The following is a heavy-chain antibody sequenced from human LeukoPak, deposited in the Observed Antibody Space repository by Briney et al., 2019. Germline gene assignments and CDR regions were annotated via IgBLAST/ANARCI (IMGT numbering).Heavy chain of an antibody. Sequence: GGSLRLSCAASGFTFSNAWMNWVRKAPGKGLEWVANIRQDGDTKYYVDSVKGRFTNSRDNAMNSLYLQMNSLRAEDTAIYYCARGRGELLRPFDYWGQGTLVTVSS. V-gene: IGHV3-7*03. CDR3: ARGRGELLRPFDY. D-gene: IGHD1-26*01. CDR2: IRQDGDTK. CDR1: GFTFSNAW. J-gene: IGHJ4*02.